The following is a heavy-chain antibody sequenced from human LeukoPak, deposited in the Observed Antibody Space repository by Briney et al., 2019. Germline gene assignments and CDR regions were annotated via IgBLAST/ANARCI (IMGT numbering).Heavy chain of an antibody. D-gene: IGHD2-21*02. CDR2: IGGGGVST. V-gene: IGHV3-23*01. Sequence: PGRSLRPSRAASGSTLSSYAMSCARQAPGKWLEWLSAIGGGGVSTYYADSVKARFTISRDNSKNTLYLQMNSLRAEDTAVYYCAKTDCGGDCYSDWFDPWGQGTPVTVSS. CDR1: GSTLSSYA. CDR3: AKTDCGGDCYSDWFDP. J-gene: IGHJ5*02.